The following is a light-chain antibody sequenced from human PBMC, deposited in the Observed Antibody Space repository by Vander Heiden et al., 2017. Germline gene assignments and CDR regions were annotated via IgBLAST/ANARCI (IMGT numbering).Light chain of an antibody. Sequence: DIQMTQSPSTLSASVGDRVTITCRASQSISSWLAWYQQKPGKAPKLLIYKASSLESGGPSRLRGSGSGTEFTLTISSRQPDDFATYDCQQYNTYPKTFGKGTRWKSN. V-gene: IGKV1-5*03. J-gene: IGKJ1*01. CDR2: KAS. CDR3: QQYNTYPKT. CDR1: QSISSW.